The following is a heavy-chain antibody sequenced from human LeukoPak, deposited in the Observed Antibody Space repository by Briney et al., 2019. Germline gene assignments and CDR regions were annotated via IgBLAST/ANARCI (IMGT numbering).Heavy chain of an antibody. J-gene: IGHJ5*02. D-gene: IGHD6-13*01. CDR3: AQIRQQLLRYWFDP. Sequence: ASVKVSCKASGYTFTGYYMHWVRQAPGQGLEWMGWINPNSGGTNYAQKFQGRVTMTRDTSISTAYMELSRLRSGDTAVYYCAQIRQQLLRYWFDPWGQGTLVTVSS. CDR1: GYTFTGYY. CDR2: INPNSGGT. V-gene: IGHV1-2*02.